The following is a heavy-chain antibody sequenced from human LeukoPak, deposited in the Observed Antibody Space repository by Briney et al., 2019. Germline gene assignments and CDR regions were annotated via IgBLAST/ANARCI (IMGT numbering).Heavy chain of an antibody. Sequence: GGSLRLSCAASGFTFSSYGMHWVRQAPGKGLEWVAVIYYWWSNKYYADSVKGRFTISRDNSKNTLYLQMNSLRAEDTAVYYCAKDTAYILTGYSYYYYYGMDVWGQGTTVTVSS. CDR3: AKDTAYILTGYSYYYYYGMDV. D-gene: IGHD3-9*01. V-gene: IGHV3-30*18. CDR1: GFTFSSYG. J-gene: IGHJ6*02. CDR2: IYYWWSNK.